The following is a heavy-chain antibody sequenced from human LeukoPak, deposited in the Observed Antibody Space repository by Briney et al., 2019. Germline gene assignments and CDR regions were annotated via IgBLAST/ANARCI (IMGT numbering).Heavy chain of an antibody. CDR3: ARIYYYDSSGYYDY. J-gene: IGHJ4*02. CDR1: GFSLSTSGMC. CDR2: IDWDDDK. Sequence: SGPALVKPTQTLTLTCTCSGFSLSTSGMCVSWIRQPPGKALDWLARIDWDDDKYYSTSLKTRLTVSKDTSKNQVVLTMTNMDPVDTATYYCARIYYYDSSGYYDYWGQGTLVTVSS. V-gene: IGHV2-70*11. D-gene: IGHD3-22*01.